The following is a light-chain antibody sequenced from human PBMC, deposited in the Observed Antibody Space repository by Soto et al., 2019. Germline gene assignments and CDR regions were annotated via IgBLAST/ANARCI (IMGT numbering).Light chain of an antibody. CDR2: DAS. CDR1: QSVSRY. V-gene: IGKV3-11*01. J-gene: IGKJ1*01. CDR3: QQRSDWPT. Sequence: EIVLTQSPATLSLSPGDRATLSCRAGQSVSRYLAWYQQKPGQSPRLLIYDASNRATGVPTRFSGSGSETDFTLTISILEHDDVAVYYCQQRSDWPTFGQGTKVEIK.